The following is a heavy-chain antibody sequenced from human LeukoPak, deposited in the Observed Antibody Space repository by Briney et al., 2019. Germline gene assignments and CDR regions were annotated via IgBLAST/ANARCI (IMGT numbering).Heavy chain of an antibody. Sequence: PGGSLRLSCAASGFTFSNYGIHWVRQAPGKGLEWVAFIRYDGSNKYYADSVKGRFTISRDNAKNSLYLQMNSLRAEDTAVYYCARDNIAAAGYFDYWGQGTLVTVSS. J-gene: IGHJ4*02. CDR1: GFTFSNYG. D-gene: IGHD6-13*01. V-gene: IGHV3-30*02. CDR3: ARDNIAAAGYFDY. CDR2: IRYDGSNK.